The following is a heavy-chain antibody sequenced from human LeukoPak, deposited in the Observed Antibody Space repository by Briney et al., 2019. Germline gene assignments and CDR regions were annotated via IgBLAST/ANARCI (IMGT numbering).Heavy chain of an antibody. V-gene: IGHV3-11*01. Sequence: GGSLRLSCVVSGFTFTDHYMSWIRQAPGKGLEWVSYITKSGDSENYADSVKGRFTISRDDDKNSLYLQMNSLRAEDTAVYYCARGHWGLDYWGQGTLVTVSP. CDR1: GFTFTDHY. CDR3: ARGHWGLDY. J-gene: IGHJ4*02. D-gene: IGHD7-27*01. CDR2: ITKSGDSE.